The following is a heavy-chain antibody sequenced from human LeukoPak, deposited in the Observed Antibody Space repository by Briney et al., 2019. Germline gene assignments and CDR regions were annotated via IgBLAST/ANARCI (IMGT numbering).Heavy chain of an antibody. J-gene: IGHJ4*02. V-gene: IGHV3-7*04. CDR2: IKQDGSEK. D-gene: IGHD3-9*01. CDR1: GFPFSSYW. CDR3: ARAGVVHWLQDY. Sequence: GGSLRLSCAASGFPFSSYWMSWVRQAPGKGLEWAANIKQDGSEKYYVDSLKGRFTISRDNAQNSLFLQMNSLRAEDTAVYYCARAGVVHWLQDYWGQGTLVTVSS.